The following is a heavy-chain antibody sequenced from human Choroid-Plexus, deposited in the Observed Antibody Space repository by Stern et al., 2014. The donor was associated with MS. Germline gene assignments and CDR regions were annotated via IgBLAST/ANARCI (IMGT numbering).Heavy chain of an antibody. CDR2: VSHDGSYK. Sequence: VQLEEYGGGVVQPGRPLRLSCVASGFTFGSCAMHWVRQAPGKGLEWVGGVSHDGSYKYYADSVKGRFTISRDNSQNTLYMQMSSLRPEDTAVYYCAKDRQYLTYFFDHWGQGSLVTVSS. CDR1: GFTFGSCA. D-gene: IGHD2/OR15-2a*01. J-gene: IGHJ5*02. V-gene: IGHV3-30*18. CDR3: AKDRQYLTYFFDH.